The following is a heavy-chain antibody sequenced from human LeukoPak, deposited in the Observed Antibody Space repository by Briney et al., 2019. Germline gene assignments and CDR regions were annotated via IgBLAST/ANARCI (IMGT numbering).Heavy chain of an antibody. D-gene: IGHD1-26*01. CDR3: ARDPYSGGYGAYYYYYMDV. Sequence: PGGSLRLSCAASGFTFSIYGMYWVRQAPGKGLEWVAFIRYDGSNKYYADSVKGRYTISRDNAKNSLYLQMDSLRAEDTAVYYCARDPYSGGYGAYYYYYMDVWGKGTTVTVSS. CDR1: GFTFSIYG. J-gene: IGHJ6*03. V-gene: IGHV3-30*02. CDR2: IRYDGSNK.